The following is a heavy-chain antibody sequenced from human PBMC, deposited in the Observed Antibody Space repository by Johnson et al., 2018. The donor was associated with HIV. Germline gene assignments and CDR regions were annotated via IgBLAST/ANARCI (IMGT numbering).Heavy chain of an antibody. V-gene: IGHV3-66*02. CDR1: GITVSSNY. Sequence: MLLVESGGGLVQPGGSLRLSCAASGITVSSNYMSWVRQAPGKGLEWVPLLFIVGHTYDAVSVKGRFTISRDNSNNMVYLQMDSLRPEDTAVYYCARDGRDLVTRGAFDIWGQGEMVTVSS. J-gene: IGHJ3*02. CDR2: LFIVGHT. D-gene: IGHD5-18*01. CDR3: ARDGRDLVTRGAFDI.